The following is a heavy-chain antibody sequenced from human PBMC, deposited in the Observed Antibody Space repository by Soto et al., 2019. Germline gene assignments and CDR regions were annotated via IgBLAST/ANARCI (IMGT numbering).Heavy chain of an antibody. J-gene: IGHJ6*02. Sequence: QVQLVESGGGVVQPGRSLRLSCAASGFTFSSYGMHWVRQAPGKGLEWVAVISYDGRNKYYADAVKGRFTISRDNSKNTLYLQMSSLRAEYTAVYYCVKDGSSGWPYFYDMDVWGQGPTVTVSS. V-gene: IGHV3-30*18. CDR2: ISYDGRNK. CDR1: GFTFSSYG. CDR3: VKDGSSGWPYFYDMDV. D-gene: IGHD6-19*01.